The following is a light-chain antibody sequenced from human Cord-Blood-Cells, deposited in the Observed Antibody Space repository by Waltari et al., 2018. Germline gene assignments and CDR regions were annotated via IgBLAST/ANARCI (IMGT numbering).Light chain of an antibody. J-gene: IGLJ3*02. V-gene: IGLV1-40*01. CDR1: SSNIGAGYD. Sequence: QSVLTQPPSVSGAPGQRVTISCTGSSSNIGAGYDVHWYQQLPGTAPKLLIYGNSSPPEGVPDRCSGAKSGTSASLAIAGVQAEDEADYYCQSYDSSLSGSVFGGGTKLTVL. CDR3: QSYDSSLSGSV. CDR2: GNS.